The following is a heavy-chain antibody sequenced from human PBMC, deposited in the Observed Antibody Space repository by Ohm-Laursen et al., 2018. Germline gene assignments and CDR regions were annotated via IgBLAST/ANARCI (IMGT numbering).Heavy chain of an antibody. Sequence: SQTLSLTCAVYGGSFSGYYWNWIRQPPGKGLEGIGEINHSRSTKYNSSFKSRVTISVDTSKNQFSLKLSSVTAADTAVYYCARGFSGWWGRIDYWGQGILVTVSS. CDR1: GGSFSGYY. J-gene: IGHJ4*02. CDR3: ARGFSGWWGRIDY. CDR2: INHSRST. D-gene: IGHD6-19*01. V-gene: IGHV4-34*01.